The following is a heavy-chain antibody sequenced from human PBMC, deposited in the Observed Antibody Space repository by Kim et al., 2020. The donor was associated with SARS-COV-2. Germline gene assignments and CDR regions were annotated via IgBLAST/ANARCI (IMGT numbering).Heavy chain of an antibody. D-gene: IGHD2-21*01. V-gene: IGHV3-48*02. CDR1: GFTFRSYS. J-gene: IGHJ3*02. Sequence: GWSLRLSCAASGFTFRSYSMNWVRQAPGKGLEWISYISSSSTSMYYADSVKGRFTISRDNAKNSLYLQMSSLRDEDTAVYYCASHTKLTYCDGDCYTDAFGIWGQGTMVTVSS. CDR3: ASHTKLTYCDGDCYTDAFGI. CDR2: ISSSSTSM.